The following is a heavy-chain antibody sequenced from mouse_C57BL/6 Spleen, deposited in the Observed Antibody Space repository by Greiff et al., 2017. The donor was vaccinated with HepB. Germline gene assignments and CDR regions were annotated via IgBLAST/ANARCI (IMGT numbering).Heavy chain of an antibody. V-gene: IGHV14-4*01. CDR1: GFNIKDDY. D-gene: IGHD1-1*01. J-gene: IGHJ4*01. CDR2: IDPENGDT. CDR3: TTGYYGSSYEEAMDY. Sequence: VQLQQSGAELVRPGASVKLSCTASGFNIKDDYMHWVKQRPEQGLEWIGWIDPENGDTEYASKFQGKATITADTSSNTAYLQLSSLTSEDTAVYYCTTGYYGSSYEEAMDYWGQGTSVTVSS.